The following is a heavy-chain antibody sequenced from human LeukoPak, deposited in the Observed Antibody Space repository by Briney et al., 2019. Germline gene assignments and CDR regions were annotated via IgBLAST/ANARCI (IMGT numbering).Heavy chain of an antibody. Sequence: PSETLSLTCAVSGYSISSGYYWGWIRQPPGKGLEWMGRIYHSGSTYYNPSLKSRVTTSVDTSKDQFYLKLSSVTAADTAVYYCARVRGNNWCDPWGQGTLVTVSS. J-gene: IGHJ5*02. D-gene: IGHD3-10*01. CDR2: IYHSGST. CDR3: ARVRGNNWCDP. V-gene: IGHV4-38-2*01. CDR1: GYSISSGYY.